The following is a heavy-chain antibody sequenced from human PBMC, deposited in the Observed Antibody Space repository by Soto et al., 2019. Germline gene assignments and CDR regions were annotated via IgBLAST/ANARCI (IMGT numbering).Heavy chain of an antibody. CDR1: GASISSYF. D-gene: IGHD6-19*01. CDR2: ISTSGTT. CDR3: AGEAGPDRWFDP. V-gene: IGHV4-4*07. J-gene: IGHJ5*02. Sequence: SETLSLTCNVSGASISSYFWTWIRQPAGKGLDWIGRISTSGTTNYNPSLKSRVTLSVDTSKNHFSLNLSSVTAADTAVYYCAGEAGPDRWFDPWGQGTLVTVS.